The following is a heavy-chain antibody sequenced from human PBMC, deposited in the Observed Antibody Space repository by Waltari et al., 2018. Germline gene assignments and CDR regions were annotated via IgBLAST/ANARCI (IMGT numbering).Heavy chain of an antibody. CDR2: VSHDGRVK. V-gene: IGHV3-30*18. CDR3: AKEREEWVSTSLDY. Sequence: QVQLVESGGGVVQPGTSLRLSCAASDFIFSNFGMHWVRQAPGKGLEWLAVVSHDGRVKYYANSVKGRFNISRDNFKDTLVLQMSALGVEDTAVYYCAKEREEWVSTSLDYWGQGTLVTVAS. J-gene: IGHJ4*02. D-gene: IGHD2-8*01. CDR1: DFIFSNFG.